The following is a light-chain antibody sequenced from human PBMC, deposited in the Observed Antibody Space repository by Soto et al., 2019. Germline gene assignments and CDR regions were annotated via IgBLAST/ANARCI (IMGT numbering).Light chain of an antibody. V-gene: IGKV3-20*01. CDR2: GAS. Sequence: EIVLTQSPGTLSLSPGERATLSCRASQSVSSSYLAWYQQKPGQAPRVLIHGASSRATGIPDWFSGSGSGTDFTHTISRLEPEDFAVYFCQQYGNPPPNAFGQGTKEEIK. CDR1: QSVSSSY. J-gene: IGKJ2*01. CDR3: QQYGNPPPNA.